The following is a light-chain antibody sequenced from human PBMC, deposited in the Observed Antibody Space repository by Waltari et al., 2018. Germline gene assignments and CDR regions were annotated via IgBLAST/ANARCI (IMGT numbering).Light chain of an antibody. Sequence: DIVMTQSPDSLAVSLGETATISCKSSQSLLYSPNNKNYLGWCQQKAGQPPNFLIHCASTRESGVPDRFSGSGSVTDFXLTISSLQAXDVXVXXXXXXXDLPRTFGXGTKVEIK. CDR3: XXXXDLPRT. V-gene: IGKV4-1*01. CDR1: QSLLYSPNNKNY. J-gene: IGKJ1*01. CDR2: CAS.